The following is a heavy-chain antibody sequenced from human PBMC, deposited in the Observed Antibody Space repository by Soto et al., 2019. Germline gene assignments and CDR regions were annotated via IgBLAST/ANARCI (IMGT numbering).Heavy chain of an antibody. D-gene: IGHD6-19*01. CDR3: TCGSDKAVAVLYYYYGMDV. CDR2: IKSKTDGGTT. Sequence: GGSLRLSCAASGFTFSNAWMSWVRQAPGKGLEWVGRIKSKTDGGTTDYAAPVKGRFTISRDDSKNTLYLQMNSLKTEDTAVYYCTCGSDKAVAVLYYYYGMDVWGQGTTVTVSS. J-gene: IGHJ6*02. CDR1: GFTFSNAW. V-gene: IGHV3-15*01.